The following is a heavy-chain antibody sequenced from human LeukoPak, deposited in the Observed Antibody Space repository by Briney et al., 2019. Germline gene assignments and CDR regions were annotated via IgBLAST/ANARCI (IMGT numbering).Heavy chain of an antibody. J-gene: IGHJ5*02. Sequence: SSETLSLTCTVSGGSISGSSYYWGWIRQPPGKGLEWIGSIYYSGSTYYNPSLKSRVTISVDTSKNQFSLKLSSVTAADTAVYYCARRRITIFGVVINNWFDPWGQGTLVTVSS. CDR3: ARRRITIFGVVINNWFDP. V-gene: IGHV4-39*07. D-gene: IGHD3-3*01. CDR2: IYYSGST. CDR1: GGSISGSSYY.